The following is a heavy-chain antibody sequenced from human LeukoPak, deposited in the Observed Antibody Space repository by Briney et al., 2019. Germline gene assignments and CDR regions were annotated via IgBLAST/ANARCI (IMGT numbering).Heavy chain of an antibody. CDR2: IYPGDYAT. Sequence: HGESLKISCKGSGYSFTSYWIGWVPQMPGKGLEWMGIIYPGDYATRYSPSFQGQITISADKAISTAYLQWSSLKGSDTAMYYCTRQLAGSGYDSFVYWGERTLVTVSS. V-gene: IGHV5-51*01. CDR1: GYSFTSYW. D-gene: IGHD5-12*01. CDR3: TRQLAGSGYDSFVY. J-gene: IGHJ4*02.